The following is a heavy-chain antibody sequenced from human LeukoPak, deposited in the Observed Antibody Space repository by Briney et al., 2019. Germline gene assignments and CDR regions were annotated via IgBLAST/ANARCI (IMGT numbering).Heavy chain of an antibody. Sequence: SETLSLTCTVSGGSISNYYWNWIRQPPGKGLEWIGYVHYSGSTNYNASLKSRVTISVDTSKNQLSLKLSSVTAADTAVYYCARDGRIGYASSWRSYYFDYWGQGTLVTVSS. CDR2: VHYSGST. J-gene: IGHJ4*02. CDR3: ARDGRIGYASSWRSYYFDY. D-gene: IGHD6-13*01. V-gene: IGHV4-59*13. CDR1: GGSISNYY.